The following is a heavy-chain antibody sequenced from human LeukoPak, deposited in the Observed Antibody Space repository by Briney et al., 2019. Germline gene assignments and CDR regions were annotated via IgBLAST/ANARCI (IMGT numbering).Heavy chain of an antibody. J-gene: IGHJ4*02. D-gene: IGHD1-26*01. CDR1: GDSVSSNSAA. V-gene: IGHV6-1*01. Sequence: SQTLSLTCAISGDSVSSNSAAWNWIRQSPSRGLEWLGSTYHRAKWYNDYALSLIGLISVNPDTPKNQFSLQLNSVTPEDTAVYYCARGVSYSFDYWGQGTLVTVSS. CDR3: ARGVSYSFDY. CDR2: TYHRAKWYN.